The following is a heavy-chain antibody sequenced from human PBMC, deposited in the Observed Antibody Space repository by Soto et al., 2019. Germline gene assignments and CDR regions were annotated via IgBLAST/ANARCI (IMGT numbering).Heavy chain of an antibody. CDR2: INPYNATT. D-gene: IGHD3-16*01. V-gene: IGHV1-18*04. CDR1: GYTFTNHG. Sequence: QVQLVQSGTEVKKPGASVKVSCKTSGYTFTNHGINWVRQAPGQGLEWMGWINPYNATTNYAQKLQGRVTMTTDTSSPTAYMDLRSLTSDDTAVYCSARDRAAVIWGDACDIWGQGTVVTGSS. CDR3: ARDRAAVIWGDACDI. J-gene: IGHJ3*02.